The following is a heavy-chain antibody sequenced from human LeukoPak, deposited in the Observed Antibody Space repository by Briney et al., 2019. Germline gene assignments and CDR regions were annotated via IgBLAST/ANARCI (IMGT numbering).Heavy chain of an antibody. Sequence: GGSLRLSCAASGFTFGSYSMNWVRQAPGKGLEWVSSISSSSSYIYYADSVKGRFTISRDNAKNSLCLQMNSLRAEDTAVYYCARGLYDSSGYYPQYDYWGQGTLVTVSS. CDR3: ARGLYDSSGYYPQYDY. CDR2: ISSSSSYI. J-gene: IGHJ4*02. D-gene: IGHD3-22*01. CDR1: GFTFGSYS. V-gene: IGHV3-21*01.